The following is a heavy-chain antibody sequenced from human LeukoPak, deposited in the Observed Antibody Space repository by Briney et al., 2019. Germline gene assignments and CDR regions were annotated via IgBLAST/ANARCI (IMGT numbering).Heavy chain of an antibody. CDR1: GYTFTSQW. D-gene: IGHD4-11*01. CDR3: ARLRVTTDYYMDV. CDR2: IYPADSDT. Sequence: GESLKISCKGSGYTFTSQWIGWVRQMSGKGLEWMGIIYPADSDTRYSSSFQGHVIISADKSISTAYLQWSSLKASDTAMYYCARLRVTTDYYMDVWGKGTTVTVSS. J-gene: IGHJ6*03. V-gene: IGHV5-51*01.